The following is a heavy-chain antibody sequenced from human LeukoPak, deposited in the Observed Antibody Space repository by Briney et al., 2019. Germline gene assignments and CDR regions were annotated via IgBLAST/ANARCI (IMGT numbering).Heavy chain of an antibody. CDR1: GFTVSSNY. Sequence: GGSLRLSCAASGFTVSSNYMTWVRQAPGKGLEWVSIIYSGGSTSYADSVKGRFTISRDNSKNMLYLQMNSLRAEDTAVYYCARDVVGATYFDWGQGTLVTISS. J-gene: IGHJ4*02. D-gene: IGHD1-26*01. CDR3: ARDVVGATYFD. V-gene: IGHV3-53*01. CDR2: IYSGGST.